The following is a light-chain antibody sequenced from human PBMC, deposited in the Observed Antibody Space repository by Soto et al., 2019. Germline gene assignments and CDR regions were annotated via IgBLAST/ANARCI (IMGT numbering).Light chain of an antibody. V-gene: IGLV1-51*02. Sequence: QSVLTQPPSVSAAPGRKVTISCSGSSSNIGNNYVSWYQQFPGTAPKVLIYENNKRPSGIPDRFSGSKSGTSATLGITGLQTGDEAEYYCGTWDSSLSAWVFGGGTKLTVL. CDR3: GTWDSSLSAWV. CDR2: ENN. J-gene: IGLJ3*02. CDR1: SSNIGNNY.